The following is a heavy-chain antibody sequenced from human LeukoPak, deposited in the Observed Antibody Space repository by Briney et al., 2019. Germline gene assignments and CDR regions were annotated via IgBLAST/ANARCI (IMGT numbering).Heavy chain of an antibody. CDR1: GGSISTSSSY. V-gene: IGHV4-39*07. CDR3: ARGTWSRTGWFDP. CDR2: MYYSGTT. Sequence: SETLSLTCSVSGGSISTSSSYWGWIRQSPGQGLEWIGSMYYSGTTYYNPSLKSRVTISVATSKNQFSLKLSSVPAADTAVYYCARGTWSRTGWFDPWGQGTLVIVSS. D-gene: IGHD1-1*01. J-gene: IGHJ5*02.